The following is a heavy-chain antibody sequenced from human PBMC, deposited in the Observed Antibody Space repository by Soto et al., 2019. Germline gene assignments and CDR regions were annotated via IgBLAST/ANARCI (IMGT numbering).Heavy chain of an antibody. J-gene: IGHJ6*03. CDR2: IIPIVGLT. CDR1: GGSLSSYP. CDR3: ARPTGGHDAGGNDMDV. Sequence: QVQLLQSGSEVKKPGSSVKVSCRASGGSLSSYPVTWVRQAPGQGLEWMGRIIPIVGLTNYAQKFQGRVTITADKSTSTAYMELSSLRSDDTAGYYCARPTGGHDAGGNDMDVWGKGTTVIVSS. D-gene: IGHD2-8*02. V-gene: IGHV1-69*02.